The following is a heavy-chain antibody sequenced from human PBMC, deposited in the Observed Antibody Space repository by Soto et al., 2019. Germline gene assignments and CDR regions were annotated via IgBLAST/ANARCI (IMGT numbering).Heavy chain of an antibody. CDR3: ARGLYYYDSSGYWGY. CDR2: ISSSSSTI. V-gene: IGHV3-48*02. Sequence: EVPLVESGGGLVQPGGSLRLSCAASGFTFSSYSMIWVRQAPGKGLEWVSYISSSSSTIYYADSVKGRFTISRDNAKNSLYLQMNSLRDEDTAVYYCARGLYYYDSSGYWGYWGQGTLVTVSS. D-gene: IGHD3-22*01. J-gene: IGHJ4*02. CDR1: GFTFSSYS.